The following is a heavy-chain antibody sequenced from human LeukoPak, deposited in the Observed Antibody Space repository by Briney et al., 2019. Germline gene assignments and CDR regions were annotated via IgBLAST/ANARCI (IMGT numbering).Heavy chain of an antibody. CDR1: GGSISSGDYY. CDR2: IYYTGST. Sequence: SETLSLTCTVSGGSISSGDYYWSWIRQPPGTGLEWIGYIYYTGSTYDNPSLKSRVTISVDTSKNQFSLKLSSVTAADTAVYYCARAPGLYRYSGSYYFSPLFDYWGQGTLVTVSS. CDR3: ARAPGLYRYSGSYYFSPLFDY. V-gene: IGHV4-30-4*01. D-gene: IGHD1-26*01. J-gene: IGHJ4*02.